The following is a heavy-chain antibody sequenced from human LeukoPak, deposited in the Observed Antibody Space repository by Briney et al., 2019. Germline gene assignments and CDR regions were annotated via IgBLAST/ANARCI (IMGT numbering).Heavy chain of an antibody. V-gene: IGHV3-15*01. Sequence: GSLRLSCTASGFTFSNAWMNWVRQAPGKGLEWVGRIRPKFEGGTADYAAPVKGRFIISRDDSKNTLYLQMNSLKIEDTAMYYCTHYSSGWYLGQGALVTVSS. CDR3: THYSSGWY. CDR1: GFTFSNAW. D-gene: IGHD6-19*01. J-gene: IGHJ4*02. CDR2: IRPKFEGGTA.